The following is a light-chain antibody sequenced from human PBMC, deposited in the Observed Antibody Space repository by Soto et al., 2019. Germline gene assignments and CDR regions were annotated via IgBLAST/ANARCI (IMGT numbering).Light chain of an antibody. CDR3: QQYGDSPLT. J-gene: IGKJ3*01. CDR2: AAS. CDR1: QSVTVNS. V-gene: IGKV3-20*01. Sequence: EILLTQFPSILSLSPGEGVTLSCRASQSVTVNSLAWYQQKPGQAPRLLIYAASTRAAAVPDRFTGSGSGTDFALTISRLQPEDFGVYYCQQYGDSPLTSGPGTKVDIK.